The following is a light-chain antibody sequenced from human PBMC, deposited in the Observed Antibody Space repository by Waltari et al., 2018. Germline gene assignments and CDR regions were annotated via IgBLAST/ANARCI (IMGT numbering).Light chain of an antibody. CDR1: QGINNC. V-gene: IGKV1-9*01. CDR3: QHVDTYPIT. Sequence: DIQLTQSPSFLSASVGDRVTITCRASQGINNCLAWYQQQPGKAPKLLIYFASTLQSGVPARFSGSGSGADFTLTISSLRPEDFATYFCQHVDTYPITFGQGTRLEI. CDR2: FAS. J-gene: IGKJ5*01.